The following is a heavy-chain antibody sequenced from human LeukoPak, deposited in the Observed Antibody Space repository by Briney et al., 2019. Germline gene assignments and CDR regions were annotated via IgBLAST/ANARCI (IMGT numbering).Heavy chain of an antibody. CDR2: INHSGST. CDR3: ARRRDHLVEYGDYGPGGYENWFDP. CDR1: GGSFSGYY. D-gene: IGHD4-17*01. J-gene: IGHJ5*02. Sequence: SETLSLTCAVYGGSFSGYYWSWIRQPPGKGLEWIGEINHSGSTNYNPSLKSRVTISVDTSKNQFSLKLSSVTAADTAVYYCARRRDHLVEYGDYGPGGYENWFDPWGQGTLVTVSS. V-gene: IGHV4-34*01.